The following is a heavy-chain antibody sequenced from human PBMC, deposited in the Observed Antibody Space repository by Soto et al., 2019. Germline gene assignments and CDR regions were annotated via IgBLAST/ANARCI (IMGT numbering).Heavy chain of an antibody. CDR1: GYTFTNFG. V-gene: IGHV1-18*01. Sequence: ASLKVSCKTSGYTFTNFGLSWVRQAPGQGLEWMGWISAHNGNTNYAQNFQGRVTMTTDTSTSTAYMELRSLRSDDTAVYYCAGAGTPLDYWGQGSLVTVSS. D-gene: IGHD3-10*01. CDR3: AGAGTPLDY. J-gene: IGHJ4*02. CDR2: ISAHNGNT.